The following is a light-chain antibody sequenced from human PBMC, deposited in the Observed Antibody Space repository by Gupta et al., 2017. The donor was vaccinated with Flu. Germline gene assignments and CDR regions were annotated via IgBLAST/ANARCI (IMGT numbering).Light chain of an antibody. CDR2: KDS. CDR3: QVWDGSSADV. Sequence: SYELTQPLSVSVALGQTATITCGGDNIGSRNVHWYQQKAGQAPVLVIQKDSNRPSGIPERFSGSNSKNTATLTITRAQAEDEADYYYQVWDGSSADVFGGGTKLTVL. V-gene: IGLV3-9*01. CDR1: NIGSRN. J-gene: IGLJ3*02.